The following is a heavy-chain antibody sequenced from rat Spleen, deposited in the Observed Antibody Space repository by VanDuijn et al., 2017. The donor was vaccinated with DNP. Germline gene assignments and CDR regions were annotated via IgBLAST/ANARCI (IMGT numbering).Heavy chain of an antibody. CDR1: GYSITSNY. Sequence: EVQLQESGPGLVKPSQSLSLTCSVTGYSITSNYWGWIRKFPGNKMEYIGHIGYSGGTSYNPSLKSRISITRDTSKNQFFLQLNSLITEDTATYYCARGGAGIWFAYWGQGTLVTVSS. V-gene: IGHV3-1*01. D-gene: IGHD4-2*01. CDR2: IGYSGGT. J-gene: IGHJ3*01. CDR3: ARGGAGIWFAY.